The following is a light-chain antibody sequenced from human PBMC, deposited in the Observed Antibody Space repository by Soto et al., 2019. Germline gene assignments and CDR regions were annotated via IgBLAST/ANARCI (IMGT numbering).Light chain of an antibody. CDR2: DAS. J-gene: IGKJ4*01. CDR1: QSVSSN. V-gene: IGKV3-15*01. CDR3: QQSYSTPLT. Sequence: EIMMTQSPAILSVSPGERATLSCRVSQSVSSNLAWYQQKPGQAPRLLIYDASSRATGIPARFSGSGSGTDFTLTISSLQPEDFATYYCQQSYSTPLTFGGGTKVDI.